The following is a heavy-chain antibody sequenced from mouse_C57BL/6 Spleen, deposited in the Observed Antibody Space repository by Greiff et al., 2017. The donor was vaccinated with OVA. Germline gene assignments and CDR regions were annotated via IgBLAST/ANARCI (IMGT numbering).Heavy chain of an antibody. CDR2: ILPGSGST. Sequence: VKLVESGAELMKPGASVKLSCKATGYTFTGYWIEWVKQRPGHGLEWIGEILPGSGSTNYNEKFKGKATFTADTSSNTAYMQLSSLTTEDSAIYYCARSMGYYGSSYVDYWGQGTTLTVSA. CDR1: GYTFTGYW. D-gene: IGHD1-1*01. V-gene: IGHV1-9*01. J-gene: IGHJ2*01. CDR3: ARSMGYYGSSYVDY.